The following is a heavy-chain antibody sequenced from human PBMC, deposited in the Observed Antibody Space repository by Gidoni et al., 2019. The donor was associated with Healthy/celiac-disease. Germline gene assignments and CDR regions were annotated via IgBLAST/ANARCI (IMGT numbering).Heavy chain of an antibody. CDR3: ARDREYYDSSGYYSYYWYFDL. V-gene: IGHV3-21*01. CDR2: ISSSSSYI. Sequence: EVQLVESGGGLVKPGGSLSLSCAASGFTFSSYSMNLVRQAPGKGLEWVSSISSSSSYIYYADSVKGRFTISRDNAKNSLYLQMNSLRAEDTAVYYCARDREYYDSSGYYSYYWYFDLWGRGTLVTVSS. D-gene: IGHD3-22*01. CDR1: GFTFSSYS. J-gene: IGHJ2*01.